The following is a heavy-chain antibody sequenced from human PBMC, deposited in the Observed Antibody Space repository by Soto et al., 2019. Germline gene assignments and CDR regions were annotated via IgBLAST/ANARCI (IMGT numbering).Heavy chain of an antibody. CDR1: IGTMLRARAY. V-gene: IGHV4-39*01. CDR3: AGLYPYESSGYHLNY. D-gene: IGHD3-22*01. CDR2: IYYLGNT. Sequence: TSGTRELSSTVSIGTMLRARAYLGWIRQPPGKGLEWGGSIYYLGNTYYNPSLGSRVTISVDTSKNQFSLKLRSVTAADTAVFYCAGLYPYESSGYHLNYWGQGALVTGSS. J-gene: IGHJ4*02.